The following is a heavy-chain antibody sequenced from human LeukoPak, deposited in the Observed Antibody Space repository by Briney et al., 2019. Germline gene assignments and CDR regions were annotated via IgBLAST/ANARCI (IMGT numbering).Heavy chain of an antibody. CDR2: INPNSGGT. CDR3: ARKSYYGDVDY. J-gene: IGHJ4*02. V-gene: IGHV1-2*02. CDR1: GGTFITYA. Sequence: GSSVKVSCKASGGTFITYAINWVRQAPGQGLEWMGWINPNSGGTNYAQKFQGRVTMTRDTSISTAYMELSRLRSDDTAVYYCARKSYYGDVDYWGQGTLVTVSS. D-gene: IGHD4-17*01.